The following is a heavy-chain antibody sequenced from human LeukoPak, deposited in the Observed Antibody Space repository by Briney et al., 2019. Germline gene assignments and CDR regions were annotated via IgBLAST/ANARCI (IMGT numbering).Heavy chain of an antibody. Sequence: GGSLRLSCAASGFTFSTYALHWVRQAPGKGLEWVAVISYDGNNIYYLDSVKDRFTISRDNSKNTLYLQMNSLRAEDTAVYFCASISGASWGDYWGQGTLVTVSS. D-gene: IGHD3-16*01. V-gene: IGHV3-30-3*01. CDR2: ISYDGNNI. J-gene: IGHJ4*02. CDR3: ASISGASWGDY. CDR1: GFTFSTYA.